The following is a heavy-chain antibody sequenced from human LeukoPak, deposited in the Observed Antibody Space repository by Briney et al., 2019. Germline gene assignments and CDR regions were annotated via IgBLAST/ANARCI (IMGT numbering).Heavy chain of an antibody. V-gene: IGHV1-24*01. Sequence: ASVNVSCKVSGYTLTELSIHWVRQAPGKGLEWMGGFDPEDGETIYAQKFQGRVTMTEDTSTDTAYIELSSLRSEDTAVYYCATFSFEGYYYMDFWGKGATATVSS. J-gene: IGHJ6*03. CDR1: GYTLTELS. CDR3: ATFSFEGYYYMDF. CDR2: FDPEDGET.